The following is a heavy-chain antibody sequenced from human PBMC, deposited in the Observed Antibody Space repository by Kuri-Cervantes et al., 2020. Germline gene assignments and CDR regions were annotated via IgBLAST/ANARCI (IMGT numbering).Heavy chain of an antibody. V-gene: IGHV4-38-2*01. Sequence: SETLSLTCAVSGYSISSGYYWGWIRQPPGKGLEWIGSIYHSGSTYYNPSLKSRVTISVDTSKNQFSLKLSSVTAADTAVYYCARSSVYYYDSSGYFDYWGQGTLVTVSS. CDR2: IYHSGST. CDR3: ARSSVYYYDSSGYFDY. J-gene: IGHJ4*02. D-gene: IGHD3-22*01. CDR1: GYSISSGYY.